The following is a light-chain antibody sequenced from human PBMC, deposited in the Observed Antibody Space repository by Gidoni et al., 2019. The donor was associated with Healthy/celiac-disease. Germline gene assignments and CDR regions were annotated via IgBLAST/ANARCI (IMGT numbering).Light chain of an antibody. CDR1: QSVLYSSNNKNY. J-gene: IGKJ5*01. Sequence: DIVMTQSPDSLAVSLGERATINCKSSQSVLYSSNNKNYLAWYQQKPGQPPKLLIYWASTRGSGAPDRFSGSGSGTDFTLTISSLQAEDVAVYYCQQYYSTPITFXQXTRLEIK. CDR2: WAS. V-gene: IGKV4-1*01. CDR3: QQYYSTPIT.